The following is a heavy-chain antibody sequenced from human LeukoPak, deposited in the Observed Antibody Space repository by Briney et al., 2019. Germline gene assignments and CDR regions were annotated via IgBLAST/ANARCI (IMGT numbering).Heavy chain of an antibody. CDR2: IKQDGSEK. CDR1: GFTFSSYW. V-gene: IGHV3-7*01. J-gene: IGHJ6*03. Sequence: GGSQRLSCAASGFTFSSYWMSWVRQAPGKGLEWVANIKQDGSEKYYVDSVKGRFTISRDNAKNSLYLQMNSLRAEDTAVYYCARDNTYYYGSGSLAPYYYYYYMDVWGKGTTVTVSS. D-gene: IGHD3-10*01. CDR3: ARDNTYYYGSGSLAPYYYYYYMDV.